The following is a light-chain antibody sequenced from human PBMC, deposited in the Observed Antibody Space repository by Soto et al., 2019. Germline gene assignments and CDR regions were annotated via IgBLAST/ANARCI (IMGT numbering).Light chain of an antibody. V-gene: IGLV2-8*01. Sequence: QSVLTPPPPAARTPCHFITHFLHRARRDIGGYNYVSWYQQHPCKAPKLMIYEVSKRPSGVPDRFSGSKSGNTASLTVSGLQAEDEADYYCSSYAGSNNYVFGTGTKVTVL. CDR3: SSYAGSNNYV. CDR2: EVS. J-gene: IGLJ1*01. CDR1: RDIGGYNY.